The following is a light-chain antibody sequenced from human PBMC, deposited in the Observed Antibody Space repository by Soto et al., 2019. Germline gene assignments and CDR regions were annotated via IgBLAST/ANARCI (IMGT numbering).Light chain of an antibody. CDR3: QQSYSWT. Sequence: DIQMTQSPSSLSASVGDRVTITCRASQSISSYLNWYQQKPGKAPKLLIYAASSLQSGVPSRFSGSGSGTDFTLTISSLHPEDFATYYCQQSYSWTFGQGTKVAIK. J-gene: IGKJ1*01. CDR2: AAS. CDR1: QSISSY. V-gene: IGKV1-39*01.